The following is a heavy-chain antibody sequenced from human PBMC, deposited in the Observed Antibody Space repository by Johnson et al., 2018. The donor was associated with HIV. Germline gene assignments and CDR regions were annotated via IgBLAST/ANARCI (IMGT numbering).Heavy chain of an antibody. J-gene: IGHJ3*02. CDR1: GFTFDDYA. CDR3: AKDIRPGWEIRGNAFDI. V-gene: IGHV3-9*01. CDR2: ISWNSGSI. Sequence: VQLVESGGGVVQPGRSLRLSCAASGFTFDDYAMHWVRQAPGKGLEWVSGISWNSGSIGYADSVKGRFTISRDNAKNSLYLQMNSLRAEDTAVYYCAKDIRPGWEIRGNAFDIWGQGTMVTVSS. D-gene: IGHD1-26*01.